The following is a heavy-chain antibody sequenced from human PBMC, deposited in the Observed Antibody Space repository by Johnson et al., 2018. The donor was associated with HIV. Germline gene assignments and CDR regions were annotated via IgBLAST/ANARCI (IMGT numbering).Heavy chain of an antibody. J-gene: IGHJ3*02. Sequence: VQLVESGGGLVQPGGSLRLSCAASGFTVSSNYMSWVRQAPGKGLEWVSVIYSGGSTYYADSVKGRFTISRDNAKNSLYLQMNSLRAEDTAVYYCAKANYYVYAFDIWGPGTMVTVSS. CDR3: AKANYYVYAFDI. D-gene: IGHD3-22*01. CDR1: GFTVSSNY. V-gene: IGHV3-66*01. CDR2: IYSGGST.